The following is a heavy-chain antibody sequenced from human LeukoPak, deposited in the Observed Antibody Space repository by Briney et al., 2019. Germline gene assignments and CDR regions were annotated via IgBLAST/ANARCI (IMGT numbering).Heavy chain of an antibody. J-gene: IGHJ4*02. Sequence: PGGSLRLSCAASGFTFDDYAMHWVRQTPGKGLEWVSGISWTSGSIGYVDSVKGRFTISRDNAKNSLYLQMNSLRAEDTALYYCAKGFADIVATMIYWGQGTLVTVSS. CDR3: AKGFADIVATMIY. D-gene: IGHD5-12*01. V-gene: IGHV3-9*01. CDR2: ISWTSGSI. CDR1: GFTFDDYA.